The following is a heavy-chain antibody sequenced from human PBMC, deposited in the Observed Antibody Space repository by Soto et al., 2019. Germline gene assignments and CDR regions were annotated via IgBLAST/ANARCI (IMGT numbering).Heavy chain of an antibody. Sequence: QVPLQESGPGLVKPSQTLSLPCTVSGGSISSGNYYWSWIRQPPGKGLGWIGFISYSGSTYSCRSLKSRVTISVDTYKNQFSLNLSFVTAADTAVYYCATMGTPATGLYYFDYWGQGTLVTVSS. CDR1: GGSISSGNYY. V-gene: IGHV4-30-4*01. CDR2: ISYSGST. D-gene: IGHD5-18*01. J-gene: IGHJ4*02. CDR3: ATMGTPATGLYYFDY.